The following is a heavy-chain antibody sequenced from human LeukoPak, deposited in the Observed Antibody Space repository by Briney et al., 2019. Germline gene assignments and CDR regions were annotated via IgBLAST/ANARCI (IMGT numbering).Heavy chain of an antibody. J-gene: IGHJ4*02. V-gene: IGHV3-23*01. D-gene: IGHD6-19*01. CDR1: GFTFSNYA. Sequence: PGGSLRLSCAASGFTFSNYAMSCVRQAPGKGLECVSAISGGEGFTYYADSVKGRFTISRDNSKNTLYLQMNSLRAEDTAVYYCAKRLAVAGQYYFDYWGQGTLVTVSS. CDR2: ISGGEGFT. CDR3: AKRLAVAGQYYFDY.